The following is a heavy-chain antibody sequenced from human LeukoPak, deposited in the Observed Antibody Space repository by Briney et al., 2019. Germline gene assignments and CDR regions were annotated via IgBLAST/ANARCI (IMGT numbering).Heavy chain of an antibody. D-gene: IGHD1-26*01. J-gene: IGHJ4*02. V-gene: IGHV3-11*01. CDR2: ISSSGSTI. Sequence: PSETLSLTCTVSGVSISSSNSYWGWIRQAPGKGLEWVSCISSSGSTIYYADSAKGRFTISRDNTKNSLYLQMNSLRAEDTAFYYCARVWYSGSYPLDYWGQGTLVTVSS. CDR1: GVSISSSNSY. CDR3: ARVWYSGSYPLDY.